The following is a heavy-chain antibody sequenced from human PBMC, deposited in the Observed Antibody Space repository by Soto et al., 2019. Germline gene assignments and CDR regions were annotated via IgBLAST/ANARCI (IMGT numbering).Heavy chain of an antibody. Sequence: LSLTRTVSGGSISGYYWNCLRQPAGEGLEWIGRIYSSGTTEYNPSLKGRVTMSVDTSRNRLSLELSSVTAADTAMYYCARGQADMNDAFDVWGQGTMVTVSS. J-gene: IGHJ3*01. CDR3: ARGQADMNDAFDV. CDR1: GGSISGYY. V-gene: IGHV4-4*07. D-gene: IGHD2-15*01. CDR2: IYSSGTT.